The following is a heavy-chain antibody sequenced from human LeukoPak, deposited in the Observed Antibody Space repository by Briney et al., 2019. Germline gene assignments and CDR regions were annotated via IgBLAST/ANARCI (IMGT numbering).Heavy chain of an antibody. CDR3: AKTTTGYSSGRYPGWPVDC. CDR1: GFTFNSYA. Sequence: GGSLRLSCGASGFTFNSYAVSWVRQAPGKGLEWVSAISGSGGGTYYADSVKGRFTISRDNSKNTVYLQMNSLSTEDTAVYYCAKTTTGYSSGRYPGWPVDCWGQGTLVAVSS. D-gene: IGHD6-19*01. J-gene: IGHJ4*02. V-gene: IGHV3-23*01. CDR2: ISGSGGGT.